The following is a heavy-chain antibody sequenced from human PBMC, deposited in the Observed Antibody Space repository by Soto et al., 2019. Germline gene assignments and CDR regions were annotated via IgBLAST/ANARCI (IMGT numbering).Heavy chain of an antibody. D-gene: IGHD3-22*01. CDR1: GGTFSRFA. V-gene: IGHV1-69*01. CDR3: ARDGTLYDSNGYYYVY. J-gene: IGHJ4*02. Sequence: QVQLVQSGAEVKKPGSSVKVSCKASGGTFSRFAISWVRQAPGQGLEWMGGIIPMFGKANYAQKFQGRFTITADESTSTGYMYLRSLTSEDTAVYYCARDGTLYDSNGYYYVYWGQGTLVTVSS. CDR2: IIPMFGKA.